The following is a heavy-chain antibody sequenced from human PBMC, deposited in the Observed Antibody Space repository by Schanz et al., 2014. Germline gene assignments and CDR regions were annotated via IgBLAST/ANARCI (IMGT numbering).Heavy chain of an antibody. CDR3: VKIGYTHWSLDD. CDR1: GFTFSNYW. Sequence: EMQVVESGGGSVQPGGSLRVSCAASGFTFSNYWMSWVRQAPGKGLEWVAAINQAASVQYYVDSVKGRFTISRDDAKNSHYLQMNSLRVEDTAVFYCVKIGYTHWSLDDWGQGILVTVSS. CDR2: INQAASVQ. D-gene: IGHD6-13*01. V-gene: IGHV3-7*01. J-gene: IGHJ4*02.